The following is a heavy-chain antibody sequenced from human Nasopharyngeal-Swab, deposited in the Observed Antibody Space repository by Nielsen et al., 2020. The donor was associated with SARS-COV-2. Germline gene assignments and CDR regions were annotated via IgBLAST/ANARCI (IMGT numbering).Heavy chain of an antibody. D-gene: IGHD6-13*01. CDR2: ISSSSSYT. V-gene: IGHV3-11*05. J-gene: IGHJ3*02. Sequence: RQAPGKGLEWVSYISSSSSYTNYADSVKGRFTISRDNAKNSLYLQMNSLRAEDTAVYYCARDFRELVGAFDIWGQGTMVTVSS. CDR3: ARDFRELVGAFDI.